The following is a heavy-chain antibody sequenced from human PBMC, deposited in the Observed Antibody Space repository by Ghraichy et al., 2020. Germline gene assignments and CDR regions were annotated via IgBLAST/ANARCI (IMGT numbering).Heavy chain of an antibody. CDR2: VHYNGRT. D-gene: IGHD6-19*01. Sequence: SETLSLTCTVSGDSINNDYWSWLRQPPGKGLEWIAYVHYNGRTNYNPSLKSRATILLDTSKTQFSLMLSSVTAADTAVYYCARGAGWYNPWGQGTLVTVSS. CDR1: GDSINNDY. V-gene: IGHV4-59*01. CDR3: ARGAGWYNP. J-gene: IGHJ5*02.